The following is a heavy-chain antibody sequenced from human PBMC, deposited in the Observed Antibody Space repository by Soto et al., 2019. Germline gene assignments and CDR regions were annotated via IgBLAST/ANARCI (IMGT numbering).Heavy chain of an antibody. Sequence: QVQLVESGGGVVQPGRSLRLSCAASGFTFSSYGMHWVRQAPGKGLEWVAVISYDGSNKYYADSVKGRFTISRENSKNTLYLQMNSLRAEDTAVYYCEGREYNWNYAGAFDIWGQGTMVTVSS. V-gene: IGHV3-30*03. CDR3: EGREYNWNYAGAFDI. CDR1: GFTFSSYG. J-gene: IGHJ3*02. CDR2: ISYDGSNK. D-gene: IGHD1-7*01.